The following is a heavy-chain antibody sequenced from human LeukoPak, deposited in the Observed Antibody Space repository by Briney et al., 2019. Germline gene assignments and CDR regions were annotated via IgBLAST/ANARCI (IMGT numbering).Heavy chain of an antibody. CDR2: INHSGST. V-gene: IGHV4-34*01. D-gene: IGHD3-22*01. CDR1: GGSFSGYF. CDR3: ASLYYYGSSGYYMDY. J-gene: IGHJ4*02. Sequence: SETLSLTCAVYGGSFSGYFWSWIRQPPGKGLEWIGEINHSGSTNYNPSLKSRVTISVDTSKNQFSLKLSSVTAADTAVYYCASLYYYGSSGYYMDYWGQGTLVTVSS.